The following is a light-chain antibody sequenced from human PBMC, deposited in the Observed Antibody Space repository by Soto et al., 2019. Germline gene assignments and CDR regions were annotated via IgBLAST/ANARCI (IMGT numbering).Light chain of an antibody. CDR1: QSVSSW. Sequence: DIQMTQSPSTLSASVGERATISCLASQSVSSWLSWYQQKPGKAPKLLIYKASSLESGVPSRFSGSGSGTEFTLTIISLQPDDFAAYYCQQYSSYSITFGQGTRLEIK. V-gene: IGKV1-5*03. CDR3: QQYSSYSIT. CDR2: KAS. J-gene: IGKJ5*01.